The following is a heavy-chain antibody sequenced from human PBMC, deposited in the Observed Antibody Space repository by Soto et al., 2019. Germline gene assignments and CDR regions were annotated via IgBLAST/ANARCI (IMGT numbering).Heavy chain of an antibody. CDR3: ARVEYCSSTSCYVGAFDI. Sequence: QLQLQESGSGLVKPSQTLSLTCAVSGGSISSGGYSWSWIRQPPGKGLEWIGYIYHSGSTYYNPSLKSRVTISVARSKNQFSLKLSSVTAADTAVYYCARVEYCSSTSCYVGAFDIWGQGTMVTVSS. D-gene: IGHD2-2*01. J-gene: IGHJ3*02. CDR2: IYHSGST. V-gene: IGHV4-30-2*01. CDR1: GGSISSGGYS.